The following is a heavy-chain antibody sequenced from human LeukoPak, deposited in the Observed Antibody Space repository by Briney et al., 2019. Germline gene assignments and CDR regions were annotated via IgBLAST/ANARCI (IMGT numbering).Heavy chain of an antibody. V-gene: IGHV4-30-2*01. CDR2: IYHSGST. CDR3: ARVGMGSSGYTYFDY. J-gene: IGHJ4*02. Sequence: SETLSLTCSVSGTSISSGGYYYTWIRQPPGKGLEWIGYIYHSGSTYYNPSLKSRVTISVDRSKNQFSLKLSSVTATDTAVYYCARVGMGSSGYTYFDYWGQGTLVTVSS. CDR1: GTSISSGGYY. D-gene: IGHD3-22*01.